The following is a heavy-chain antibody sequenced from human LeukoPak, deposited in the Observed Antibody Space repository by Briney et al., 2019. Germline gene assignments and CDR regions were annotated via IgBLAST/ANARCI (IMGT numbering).Heavy chain of an antibody. CDR3: AKDREAVARSYFDY. J-gene: IGHJ4*02. D-gene: IGHD6-19*01. V-gene: IGHV3-23*01. Sequence: GGSLRLSCAASGFTFSRYAMSWVREAPGKGLEWVSDISGSGGSTYYADSVKGRFTISRDNSKNTLYLQKNSLRDEDTDVYYCAKDREAVARSYFDYLGQGTLVTVSS. CDR1: GFTFSRYA. CDR2: ISGSGGST.